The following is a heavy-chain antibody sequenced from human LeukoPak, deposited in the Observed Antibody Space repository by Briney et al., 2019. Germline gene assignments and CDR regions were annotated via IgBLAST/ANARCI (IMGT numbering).Heavy chain of an antibody. V-gene: IGHV5-51*01. J-gene: IGHJ4*02. D-gene: IGHD3-16*01. CDR2: IYPGDSDV. CDR1: GYNFTNYW. CDR3: ARGGSHFEY. Sequence: GESLKISCKGSGYNFTNYWIGWVRQMPGKGLEWMGIIYPGDSDVRYSPSFQGQVTISAVKSINTAYLQRSSLKASDTAIYYCARGGSHFEYWGQGTLVTVSS.